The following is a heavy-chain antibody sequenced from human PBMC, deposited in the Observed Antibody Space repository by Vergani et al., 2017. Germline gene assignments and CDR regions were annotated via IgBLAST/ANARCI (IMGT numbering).Heavy chain of an antibody. Sequence: EVQLLESGGGLVQPGGSLRLSCAASGFTFSSYAMSWVRQAPGKGLEWVSAISGSGGSTYYADSVKGRFTISRDNSKNTLYLQMNSLRAEDTAVYYCAKARIVVVPAADDAFDIWGQGTMVTGSS. V-gene: IGHV3-23*01. D-gene: IGHD2-2*01. CDR3: AKARIVVVPAADDAFDI. CDR1: GFTFSSYA. CDR2: ISGSGGST. J-gene: IGHJ3*02.